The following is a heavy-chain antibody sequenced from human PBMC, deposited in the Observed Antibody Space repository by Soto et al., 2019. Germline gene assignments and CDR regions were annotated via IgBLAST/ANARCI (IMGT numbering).Heavy chain of an antibody. CDR2: IYSGGNI. Sequence: EVQLVESGGGLIQPGGSLRLSCAVSGFAVSSNYMSWVRQGPGKGLEWVSHIYSGGNINYADSVKGRFTISRDASKNTLYLQMNSLRAEDTAVYFCARVDWNVGRDHWGQGTLVTVSS. CDR1: GFAVSSNY. V-gene: IGHV3-53*01. D-gene: IGHD2-21*01. J-gene: IGHJ5*02. CDR3: ARVDWNVGRDH.